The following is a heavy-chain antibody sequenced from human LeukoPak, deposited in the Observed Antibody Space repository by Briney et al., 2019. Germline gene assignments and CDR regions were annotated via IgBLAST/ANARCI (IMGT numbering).Heavy chain of an antibody. CDR2: IVVGSGNT. D-gene: IGHD3-10*01. J-gene: IGHJ4*02. V-gene: IGHV1-58*01. CDR1: GFTFTSSA. Sequence: SVKVSCKASGFTFTSSAVQWVRQARGQRLEWIGWIVVGSGNTNYAQRFQERVTITRDMSTSTAYMELSSLRSEDTAVYYCAATPFTMVRGVIGDYWGQGTLVTVSS. CDR3: AATPFTMVRGVIGDY.